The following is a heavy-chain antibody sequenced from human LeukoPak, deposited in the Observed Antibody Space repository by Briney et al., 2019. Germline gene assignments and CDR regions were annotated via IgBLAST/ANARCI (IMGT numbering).Heavy chain of an antibody. CDR2: INHSGST. D-gene: IGHD3-16*01. V-gene: IGHV4-34*01. J-gene: IGHJ4*02. CDR3: ARGVFVINIHGGAVGTCFDS. CDR1: DGTFSGYY. Sequence: SETLSLTCAVSDGTFSGYYWTWIRQPPGKGLEWIGEINHSGSTNYNPSLKSRVTMSVDTSKNQLSLKLSSVTAADTAVYYCARGVFVINIHGGAVGTCFDSWGQGSLVTVSS.